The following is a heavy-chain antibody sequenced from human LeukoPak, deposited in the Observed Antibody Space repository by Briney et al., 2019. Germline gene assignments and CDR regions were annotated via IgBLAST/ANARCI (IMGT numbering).Heavy chain of an antibody. CDR2: ISGYKGNT. V-gene: IGHV1-18*01. Sequence: ASVNVSCKASVYTFTSYGVIWVRQALGQGLEWMGWISGYKGNTNYAQKFQDRVTMTTDTSTSTAYVELRSLRSDDTAVYYCVRTVLYYDSSGWPDSWGQGTLVTVSS. J-gene: IGHJ4*02. CDR3: VRTVLYYDSSGWPDS. CDR1: VYTFTSYG. D-gene: IGHD3-22*01.